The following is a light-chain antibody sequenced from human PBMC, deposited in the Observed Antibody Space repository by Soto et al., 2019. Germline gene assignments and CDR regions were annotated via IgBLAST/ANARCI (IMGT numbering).Light chain of an antibody. V-gene: IGKV2-30*02. CDR1: QSLVHSDGNTY. CDR2: KVS. J-gene: IGKJ2*01. Sequence: DVVMTQSPLSLPVTLGQPASISCRSSQSLVHSDGNTYLIWFHQRPGQSPRRLIYKVSNRDSGGPDRFSGSGWVTDFTLKISRVEAEYVGVYYCMQGADWPYTFGPGTKLEIK. CDR3: MQGADWPYT.